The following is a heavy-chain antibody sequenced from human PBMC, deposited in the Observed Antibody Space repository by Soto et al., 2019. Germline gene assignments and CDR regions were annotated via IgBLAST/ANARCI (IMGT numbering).Heavy chain of an antibody. Sequence: LGESLKISCKGSGYTFTNYWIGWVRQMPGKGLEWMGRIDPSDSYTNYSPSFQGHVTISADKSISTAYLQWSSLKASDTAMYYCARGSDDFWSGYLTPYYGMDVWGQGTTVTVSS. D-gene: IGHD3-3*01. CDR3: ARGSDDFWSGYLTPYYGMDV. V-gene: IGHV5-10-1*01. J-gene: IGHJ6*02. CDR1: GYTFTNYW. CDR2: IDPSDSYT.